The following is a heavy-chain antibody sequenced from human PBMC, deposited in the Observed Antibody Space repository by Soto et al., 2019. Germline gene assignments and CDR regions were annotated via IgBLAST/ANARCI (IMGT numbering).Heavy chain of an antibody. V-gene: IGHV3-48*04. D-gene: IGHD4-17*01. Sequence: GGSLRLSCAASGFTFSSYSMNWVRQAPGKGLEWVSYISSSSSTIYYADSVKGRFTISRDNAKNSLYLQMNSLRAEDTAVYYCARLGSPPDDYGEVDYWGQGTLVTVSS. CDR3: ARLGSPPDDYGEVDY. J-gene: IGHJ4*02. CDR2: ISSSSSTI. CDR1: GFTFSSYS.